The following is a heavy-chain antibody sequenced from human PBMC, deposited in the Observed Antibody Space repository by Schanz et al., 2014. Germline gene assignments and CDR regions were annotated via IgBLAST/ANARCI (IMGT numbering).Heavy chain of an antibody. J-gene: IGHJ3*02. Sequence: QVQLVQSGGEVKKPGASATVSCKASGYTFNNHGISWVRQAPGQGLEWMGRIIPILDKTNYAQKFQGRVTMTADKSTSTVYMEVSGLRSEDTAVYFCARGPSTGAFDIWGQGTMVTVSS. CDR1: GYTFNNHG. CDR2: IIPILDKT. CDR3: ARGPSTGAFDI. V-gene: IGHV1-69*04.